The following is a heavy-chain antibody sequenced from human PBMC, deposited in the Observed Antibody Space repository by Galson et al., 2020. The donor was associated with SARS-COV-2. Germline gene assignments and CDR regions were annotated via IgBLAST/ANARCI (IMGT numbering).Heavy chain of an antibody. J-gene: IGHJ6*02. Sequence: GESLKISCAASGFTFSSYWMHWVRQVPGKGLVWVSGTNSDGSSTMYADSVKGRFTISRDNTKNTLYLQLNSLWAEDTAVYYCTRTSLRPWYGALLYDLGMDVWGQGTTVTVSS. CDR3: TRTSLRPWYGALLYDLGMDV. D-gene: IGHD3-10*01. CDR2: TNSDGSST. V-gene: IGHV3-74*03. CDR1: GFTFSSYW.